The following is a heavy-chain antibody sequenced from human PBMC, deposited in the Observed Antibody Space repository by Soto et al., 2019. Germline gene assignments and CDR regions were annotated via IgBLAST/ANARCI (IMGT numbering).Heavy chain of an antibody. D-gene: IGHD2-21*02. CDR1: GYTFTSYT. J-gene: IGHJ4*02. V-gene: IGHV1-3*05. CDR2: INAGNGNT. Sequence: QVQLVQSGAEEKKPGASVKVSCKASGYTFTSYTMHWVRQAPGQRHEWMGWINAGNGNTKYSQKFQGRDTITRDTSASTDYKELSSLRTEDTAVYYCARSIVVVTALDYWGQGTLATVSS. CDR3: ARSIVVVTALDY.